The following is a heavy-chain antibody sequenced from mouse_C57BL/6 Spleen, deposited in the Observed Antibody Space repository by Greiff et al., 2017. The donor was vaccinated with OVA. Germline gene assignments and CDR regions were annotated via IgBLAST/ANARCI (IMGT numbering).Heavy chain of an antibody. J-gene: IGHJ4*01. D-gene: IGHD2-3*01. CDR3: ARDGGDY. CDR2: INPSTGGT. CDR1: GYSFTGYY. Sequence: EVQLVESGPELVKPGASVKISCKASGYSFTGYYMNWVKQSPEKSLEWIGEINPSTGGTTYNQKFKAKATLTVDKSSSTAYMQLKSLTSEDSAVYYCARDGGDYWGQGTSVTVSS. V-gene: IGHV1-42*01.